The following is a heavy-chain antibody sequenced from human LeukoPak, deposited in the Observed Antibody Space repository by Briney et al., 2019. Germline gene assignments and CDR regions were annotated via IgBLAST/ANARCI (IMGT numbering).Heavy chain of an antibody. CDR1: GFTFSGAW. J-gene: IGHJ5*02. V-gene: IGHV3-15*01. CDR2: IKSKIHGGTI. D-gene: IGHD5-24*01. Sequence: PGGSLRLSCAASGFTFSGAWMNWVRQAPGEGLEWVGRIKSKIHGGTIDYAAPVKGRFTISRDDSKNTLYLQMNSLKTEDTAVYYCTKEDGWSDPWGQGTLVTVSS. CDR3: TKEDGWSDP.